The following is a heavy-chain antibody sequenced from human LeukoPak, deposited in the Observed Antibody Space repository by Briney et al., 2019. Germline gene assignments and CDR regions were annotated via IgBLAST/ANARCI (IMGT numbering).Heavy chain of an antibody. Sequence: ASVKVSCKASGYTFTSYGISWVRQAPGQGREWMGWISAYNGNTNYAQKLQGRVTMTTDTSTSTAYMELKSLRSVDTGVYYCAGAYSGSLDYWGQGTLATVSA. CDR2: ISAYNGNT. CDR1: GYTFTSYG. V-gene: IGHV1-18*01. D-gene: IGHD1-26*01. CDR3: AGAYSGSLDY. J-gene: IGHJ4*02.